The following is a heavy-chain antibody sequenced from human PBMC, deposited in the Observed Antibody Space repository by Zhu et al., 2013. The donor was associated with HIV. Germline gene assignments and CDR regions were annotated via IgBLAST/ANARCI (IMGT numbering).Heavy chain of an antibody. J-gene: IGHJ6*01. V-gene: IGHV1-2*04. CDR1: GYTFTGYY. CDR2: INPNSGGT. Sequence: QVQLVQSGAEVKKPGASVKVSCKASGYTFTGYYMHWVRQAPGQGLEWMGWINPNSGGTNYAQKFQGWVTMTRDTSISTAYMELSRLRSDDTAVYYCARETDINSVAGSYGMDVWGPRDHGHRLL. CDR3: ARETDINSVAGSYGMDV. D-gene: IGHD6-19*01.